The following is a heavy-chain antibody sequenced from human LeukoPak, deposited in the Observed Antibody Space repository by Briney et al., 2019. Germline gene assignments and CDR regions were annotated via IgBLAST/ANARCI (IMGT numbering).Heavy chain of an antibody. CDR2: ISDTGELT. V-gene: IGHV3-23*01. CDR3: AEGGPRFGYSFGD. CDR1: GFTFNTHA. D-gene: IGHD2-21*01. J-gene: IGHJ4*02. Sequence: GGSLRLSCAASGFTFNTHALSWVRQAPGKGLEWVAAISDTGELTYSADSVRGRFAISRDNSKNTVFLQMSRLRAEDTALYYCAEGGPRFGYSFGDWGQGTLVTVSS.